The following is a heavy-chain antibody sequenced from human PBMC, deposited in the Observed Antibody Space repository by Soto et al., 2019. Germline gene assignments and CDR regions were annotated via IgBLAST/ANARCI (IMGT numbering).Heavy chain of an antibody. D-gene: IGHD2-15*01. V-gene: IGHV1-2*02. J-gene: IGHJ3*01. CDR1: GYTFTGYY. CDR2: INPNSGGT. Sequence: QVQLVQSGAEVKKPGASVKVSCKASGYTFTGYYMHWVRQAPGQGLEWMGWINPNSGGTNYAQKFQGRVTMTRDTANSKVYMELSRPRSGDTAVDYWSRGKGPGQHRRWDAFDFWGPGAMGTVSS. CDR3: SRGKGPGQHRRWDAFDF.